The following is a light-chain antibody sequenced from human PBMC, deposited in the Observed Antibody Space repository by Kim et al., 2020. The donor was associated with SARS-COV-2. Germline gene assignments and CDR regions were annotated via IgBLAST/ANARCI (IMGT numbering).Light chain of an antibody. CDR1: QSLLYSSNNKNY. V-gene: IGKV4-1*01. J-gene: IGKJ4*01. CDR2: WAS. CDR3: QQYFTTPPT. Sequence: ASINCKSSQSLLYSSNNKNYLAWYQQKPGQPPKLLVYWASTRESGVPDRFSGSGSGTDFTLTISSLQAEDVAVYYCQQYFTTPPTFGGGTKVDIK.